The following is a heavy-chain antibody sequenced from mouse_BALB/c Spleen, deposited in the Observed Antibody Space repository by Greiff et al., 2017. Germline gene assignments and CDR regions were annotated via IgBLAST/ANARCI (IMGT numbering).Heavy chain of an antibody. CDR2: IYPGNSDT. Sequence: EVQLQQSGTVLARPGASVKMSCKASGYTFTSYWMHWVKQRPGQGLEWIGAIYPGNSDTSYNQKFKSKATLTVDKSSSTAYMQLSSLTSEDSAVYYCASALYYYGSRNYAMDYWGQGTSVTVSS. V-gene: IGHV1-5*01. J-gene: IGHJ4*01. CDR1: GYTFTSYW. D-gene: IGHD1-1*01. CDR3: ASALYYYGSRNYAMDY.